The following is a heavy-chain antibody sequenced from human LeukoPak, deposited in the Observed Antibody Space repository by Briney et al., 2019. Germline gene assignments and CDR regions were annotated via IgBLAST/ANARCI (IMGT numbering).Heavy chain of an antibody. Sequence: ASVKVSXKASGYTFTSYDINWVRQATGQGLEWMGWMNPNSGNTGYAQKFQGRVTITRNTSISTAYMELSSLRSEDTAVYYCARDSGVVVPAAMPYYYYYYMDVWGKGTTVTVSS. D-gene: IGHD2-2*01. CDR2: MNPNSGNT. CDR3: ARDSGVVVPAAMPYYYYYYMDV. J-gene: IGHJ6*03. CDR1: GYTFTSYD. V-gene: IGHV1-8*03.